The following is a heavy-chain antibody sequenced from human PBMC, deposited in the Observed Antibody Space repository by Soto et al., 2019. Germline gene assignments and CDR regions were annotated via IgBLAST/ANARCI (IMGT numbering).Heavy chain of an antibody. CDR3: AREGYDSSGSVYFDY. J-gene: IGHJ4*02. D-gene: IGHD3-22*01. Sequence: PGGSLRLSCAASGFTFSSYGMHWVRQAPGKGLEWVAVIWYDGSNKYYADSVKGRFTISRDNSKNTLYLQMNSLRAEDTAVYYCAREGYDSSGSVYFDYWGQGTLVTVSS. V-gene: IGHV3-33*01. CDR1: GFTFSSYG. CDR2: IWYDGSNK.